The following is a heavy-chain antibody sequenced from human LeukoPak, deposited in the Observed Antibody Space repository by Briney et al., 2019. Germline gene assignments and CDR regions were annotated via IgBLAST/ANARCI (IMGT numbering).Heavy chain of an antibody. CDR2: ISARGGTP. Sequence: GGSLRLSCAASGFTFSSYAMNWVRQAPGKGLEWVSAISARGGTPYYADSVMGRFTISRDNSKNTLYLQMNSLRAEDTAVYYCAKSATVTQDYFNFWGQGTLVTVSS. CDR3: AKSATVTQDYFNF. J-gene: IGHJ4*02. D-gene: IGHD4-11*01. V-gene: IGHV3-23*01. CDR1: GFTFSSYA.